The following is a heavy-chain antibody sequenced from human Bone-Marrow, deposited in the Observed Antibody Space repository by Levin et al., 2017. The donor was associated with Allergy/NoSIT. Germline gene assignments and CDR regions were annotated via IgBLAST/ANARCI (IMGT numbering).Heavy chain of an antibody. J-gene: IGHJ1*01. CDR1: GGSFSGYY. Sequence: SQTLSLTCAVYGGSFSGYYWSWIRQPPGKGLEWIGEVSHSGSTTYNPSLKSRVTISVDTSKNQFSLNLNSVTAADTAMYYCAAYYYGSGSKFQHWGQGTLVTVSS. V-gene: IGHV4-34*01. CDR3: AAYYYGSGSKFQH. D-gene: IGHD3-10*01. CDR2: VSHSGST.